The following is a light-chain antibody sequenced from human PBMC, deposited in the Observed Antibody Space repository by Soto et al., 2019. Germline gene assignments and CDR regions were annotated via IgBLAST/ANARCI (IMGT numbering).Light chain of an antibody. CDR2: EVS. J-gene: IGLJ2*01. CDR1: SSDLGGYNS. V-gene: IGLV2-8*01. CDR3: SSYAGRNNLI. Sequence: HSALTQPPSASGSPGQSVTISCTGTSSDLGGYNSVSWYQQHPGKAPKLMIFEVSKRPSGVPDRFSGSKSGNTASLTVSGLQADDEADYYCSSYAGRNNLIFGGGTKLTVL.